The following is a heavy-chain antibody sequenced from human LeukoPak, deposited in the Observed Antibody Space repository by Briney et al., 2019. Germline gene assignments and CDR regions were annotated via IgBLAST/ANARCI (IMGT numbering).Heavy chain of an antibody. V-gene: IGHV3-21*01. D-gene: IGHD4-17*01. CDR1: GFTFVSYS. CDR2: ISTISYI. Sequence: GGSLRLSCAASGFTFVSYSLNWVRHAPGKGLEWVSSISTISYIYYADSVKGRFTISRDTAKNALFLQMDSLRAEDTAVYYCARDQYGDYALDYWGQGTLVTVSS. J-gene: IGHJ4*02. CDR3: ARDQYGDYALDY.